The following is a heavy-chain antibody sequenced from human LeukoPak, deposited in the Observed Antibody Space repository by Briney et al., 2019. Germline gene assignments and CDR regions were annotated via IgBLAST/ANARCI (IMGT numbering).Heavy chain of an antibody. J-gene: IGHJ5*02. CDR3: ASARPGIAVAGT. V-gene: IGHV3-30-3*01. CDR2: ISYDGSNK. Sequence: GGSLRLSCAASGFTFSSYAMHWVRQAPGKGLEWVAVISYDGSNKYYADSVKGRFTISRDNSKNTLYLQMNSLRAEDTAVYYCASARPGIAVAGTWGQGTLVTVSS. D-gene: IGHD6-19*01. CDR1: GFTFSSYA.